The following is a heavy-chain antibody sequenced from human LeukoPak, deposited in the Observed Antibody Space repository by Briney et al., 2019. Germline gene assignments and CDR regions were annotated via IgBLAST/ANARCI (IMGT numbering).Heavy chain of an antibody. CDR2: IYYSGST. CDR1: GGSISSYY. CDR3: ARGGRHTFGY. Sequence: SETLSLTCTVSGGSISSYYWSWIRQPPGKGLEWIGYIYYSGSTNYNPSLKSRVTISVDTSKNQFSLKLSSVTAADTAVYYCARGGRHTFGYWGQGTLVTVSS. V-gene: IGHV4-59*01. D-gene: IGHD2-15*01. J-gene: IGHJ4*02.